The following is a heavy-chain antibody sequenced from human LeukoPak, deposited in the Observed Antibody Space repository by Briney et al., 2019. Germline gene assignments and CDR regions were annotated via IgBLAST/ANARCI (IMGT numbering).Heavy chain of an antibody. J-gene: IGHJ4*02. CDR3: ANFTRSSGVCL. CDR1: GFTFSSYW. V-gene: IGHV3-7*01. D-gene: IGHD2-21*01. CDR2: INQDGSDK. Sequence: GGSLRLSCAASGFTFSSYWMSWVRQAPGKGLEWVANINQDGSDKNYVDSVKGRFTIPRDNAKNSLYLQMNSLRAGDTVVYYCANFTRSSGVCLGGQGILVTVS.